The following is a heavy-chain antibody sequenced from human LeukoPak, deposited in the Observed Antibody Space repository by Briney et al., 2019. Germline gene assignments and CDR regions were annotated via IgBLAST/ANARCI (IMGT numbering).Heavy chain of an antibody. CDR1: GYTFTSYG. CDR2: ISAYNGNT. D-gene: IGHD3-22*01. V-gene: IGHV1-18*01. Sequence: ASVKVSCKASGYTFTSYGISWVRQAPGQGLEWMGWISAYNGNTNYAQKLQGRVTMTTDTSTSTAYMELRSLRPDDTAVYYCASSVYYDSSGYYPVYWGQGTLVTVSS. J-gene: IGHJ4*02. CDR3: ASSVYYDSSGYYPVY.